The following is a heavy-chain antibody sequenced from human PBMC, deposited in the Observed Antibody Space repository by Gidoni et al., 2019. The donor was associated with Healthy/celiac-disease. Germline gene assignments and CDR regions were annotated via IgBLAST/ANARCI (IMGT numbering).Heavy chain of an antibody. CDR1: GSTFADDA. V-gene: IGHV3-9*01. CDR2: ISRSSGSI. CDR3: ARRNQWLVSTPSDY. J-gene: IGHJ4*02. Sequence: EVQLVESGGGLVQPGRSLRLSCAACGSTFADDALHWVRQAPGKGLEWLSAISRSSGSIGYADSVKGRFTISRDNAKNSLYLQMNSLRAEDTALYYCARRNQWLVSTPSDYWGQGTLVTVSS. D-gene: IGHD6-19*01.